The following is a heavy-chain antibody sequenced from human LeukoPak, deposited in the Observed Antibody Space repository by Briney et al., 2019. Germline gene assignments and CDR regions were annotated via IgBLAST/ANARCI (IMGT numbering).Heavy chain of an antibody. V-gene: IGHV3-23*01. Sequence: GGSLRLSCAASGFTFYNYAMSWVRQAPGKGLEWVSSISGFGERTVYDGSVKGRFTISRDNSTNTLYLQMNSLSAEDTAVYYCAKPLGGSYFDAFDIWGRGTMVTVSS. J-gene: IGHJ3*02. CDR1: GFTFYNYA. D-gene: IGHD1-26*01. CDR2: ISGFGERT. CDR3: AKPLGGSYFDAFDI.